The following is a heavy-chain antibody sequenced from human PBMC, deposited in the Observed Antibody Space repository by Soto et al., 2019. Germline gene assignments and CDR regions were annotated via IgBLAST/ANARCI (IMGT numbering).Heavy chain of an antibody. CDR3: ARGTVPYYFDY. D-gene: IGHD4-17*01. J-gene: IGHJ4*02. CDR1: GDSISAYS. CDR2: IYYSGST. Sequence: ASETLSLTCTVSGDSISAYSWSWIRQPPGKGLEWIGYIYYSGSTNYNPSLKSRVTISVDTSKNQFSLKLSSVTAADTAVYYCARGTVPYYFDYWGQGTLVTVSS. V-gene: IGHV4-59*08.